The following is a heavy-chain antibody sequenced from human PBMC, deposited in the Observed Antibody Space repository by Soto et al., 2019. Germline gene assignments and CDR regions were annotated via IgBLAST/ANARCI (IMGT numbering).Heavy chain of an antibody. J-gene: IGHJ4*02. D-gene: IGHD5-18*01. CDR1: GFTFSSYG. Sequence: QVQLVESGGGVVQPGRSLRLSCAASGFTFSSYGMHWVRQAPGKGLEGVAVISYDGSNKYYADSVKGRFTISRDNSKNTLYLQMNSLRAEDTAVYYCAKDTTAMVTGVFDYWGQGTLVTVSS. CDR2: ISYDGSNK. CDR3: AKDTTAMVTGVFDY. V-gene: IGHV3-30*18.